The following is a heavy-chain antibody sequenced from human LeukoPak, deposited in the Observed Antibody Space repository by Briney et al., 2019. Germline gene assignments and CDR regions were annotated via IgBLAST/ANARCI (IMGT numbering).Heavy chain of an antibody. J-gene: IGHJ4*02. CDR2: ITKYDGRL. CDR1: GFGVHTFA. D-gene: IGHD5-24*01. V-gene: IGHV3-23*01. Sequence: GGSLRLSCAVSGFGVHTFAMSWVRQAPGKGLEWLASITKYDGRLYYADSVRGRFTISRDTSQNELYLQMNSLRVDDSAIYYCAKDHSADGWPTFEYWGRGTLVTVSS. CDR3: AKDHSADGWPTFEY.